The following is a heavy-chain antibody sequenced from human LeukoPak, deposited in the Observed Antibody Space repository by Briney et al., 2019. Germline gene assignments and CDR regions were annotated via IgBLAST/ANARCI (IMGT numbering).Heavy chain of an antibody. CDR2: ISSSATYI. CDR3: ATWDDYGDYVAFEY. CDR1: GFTFSSYT. J-gene: IGHJ4*02. V-gene: IGHV3-21*01. Sequence: GGSLRLSCAGSGFTFSSYTMNWVRQAPGKGLEWVSSISSSATYIYYADSVRGRFTISRDDAKNSLFLHMNSLRAEDTAVYYCATWDDYGDYVAFEYWGRGTLVTVSS. D-gene: IGHD4-17*01.